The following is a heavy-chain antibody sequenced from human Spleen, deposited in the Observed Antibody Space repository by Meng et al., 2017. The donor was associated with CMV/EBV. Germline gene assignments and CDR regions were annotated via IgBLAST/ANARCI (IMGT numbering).Heavy chain of an antibody. V-gene: IGHV4-31*03. J-gene: IGHJ5*02. CDR3: ASSPNQDPGP. CDR2: IYYSGST. D-gene: IGHD1-14*01. CDR1: GGSSSRGGYY. Sequence: LTCTVSGGSSSRGGYYWSWIRQHPGKGLEWIGYIYYSGSTYYNPSLKSRVTISMDKSKNQFSLNLSSVTAADTAFYYCASSPNQDPGPWGQGTLVTVSS.